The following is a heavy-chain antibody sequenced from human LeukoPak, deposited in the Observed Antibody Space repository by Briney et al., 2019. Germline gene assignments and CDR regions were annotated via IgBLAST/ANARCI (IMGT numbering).Heavy chain of an antibody. Sequence: PSETLSLTCTVSGGSISSYHWSWIRQPPGKGLEWIGYIYYSGSTNYNPSLKSRVTISVDTSKNQFSLKLSSVTAADTAVYYCARHRVYSSGWYDYWGQGTLVTVSS. J-gene: IGHJ4*02. D-gene: IGHD6-19*01. CDR3: ARHRVYSSGWYDY. CDR2: IYYSGST. V-gene: IGHV4-59*08. CDR1: GGSISSYH.